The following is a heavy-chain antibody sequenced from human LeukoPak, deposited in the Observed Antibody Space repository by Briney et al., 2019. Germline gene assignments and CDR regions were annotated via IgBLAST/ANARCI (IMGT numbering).Heavy chain of an antibody. Sequence: ASVRVSCKASGYTFTGYYVHWVRQAPGQGLEWMGWINPNSGGTNYAQKFQGRVTMTRDTSISIAYMELSRLRSDDTAVYYCARYVMGLDFWGQGTLVTVSS. CDR1: GYTFTGYY. D-gene: IGHD2-8*01. J-gene: IGHJ4*02. V-gene: IGHV1-2*02. CDR2: INPNSGGT. CDR3: ARYVMGLDF.